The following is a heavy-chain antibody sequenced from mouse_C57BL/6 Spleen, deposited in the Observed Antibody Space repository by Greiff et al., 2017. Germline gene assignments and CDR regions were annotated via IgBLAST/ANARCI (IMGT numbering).Heavy chain of an antibody. CDR2: INPNNGGT. J-gene: IGHJ2*01. V-gene: IGHV1-26*01. CDR1: GYTFTDYY. Sequence: VQLQQSGPELVKPGASVKISCKASGYTFTDYYMNWVKQSHGKSLEWIGDINPNNGGTSYNQKFKGKATLTVDKSSSTAYMELRSRTSEDSAGYYCARRTGTIDYWGQGTTLTVSS. CDR3: ARRTGTIDY. D-gene: IGHD4-1*01.